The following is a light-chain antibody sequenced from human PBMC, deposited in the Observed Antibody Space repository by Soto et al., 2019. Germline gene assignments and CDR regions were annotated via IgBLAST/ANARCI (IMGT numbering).Light chain of an antibody. V-gene: IGLV2-14*01. J-gene: IGLJ1*01. CDR1: SSDVGLYDY. Sequence: QSVLTQPASVSGSPGQSITISCTGTSSDVGLYDYVSWYQQHPGKAPQLMIYAVSNRPSGVSNRFSASKSGNTASLFISGLQAEDEADYYCSSYTGSSTPLYVFGTGTKVTVL. CDR3: SSYTGSSTPLYV. CDR2: AVS.